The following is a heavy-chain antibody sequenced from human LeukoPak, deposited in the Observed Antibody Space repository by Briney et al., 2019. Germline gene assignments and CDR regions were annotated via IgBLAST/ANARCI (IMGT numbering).Heavy chain of an antibody. CDR3: ASAYDSSGYYYDAFDI. CDR1: GGTFSSYA. J-gene: IGHJ3*02. D-gene: IGHD3-22*01. Sequence: ASVKVSCKASGGTFSSYAISWVRQAPGQGLEWMGRIIPTLGIANYAQKFQGRVTITADKSTSTAYMELSSLRSEDTAVYYCASAYDSSGYYYDAFDIWGQGTMVTVSS. V-gene: IGHV1-69*04. CDR2: IIPTLGIA.